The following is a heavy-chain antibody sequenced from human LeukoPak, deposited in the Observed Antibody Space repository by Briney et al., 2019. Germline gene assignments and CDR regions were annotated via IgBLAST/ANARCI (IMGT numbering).Heavy chain of an antibody. CDR2: MNPNSGNT. J-gene: IGHJ4*02. Sequence: GASVKVSCKASGYTFTSYDINWVRQATGQGLEWMGWMNPNSGNTGYAQKFQGRVTITRNTSISTAYMELSSLRSEDTAVYYCARVVTAMDHFDYWRQGTLVTVSS. V-gene: IGHV1-8*03. CDR1: GYTFTSYD. CDR3: ARVVTAMDHFDY. D-gene: IGHD2-21*02.